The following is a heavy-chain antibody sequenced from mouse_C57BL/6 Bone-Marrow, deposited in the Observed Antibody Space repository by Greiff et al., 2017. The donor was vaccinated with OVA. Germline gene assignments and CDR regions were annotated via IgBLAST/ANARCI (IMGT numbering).Heavy chain of an antibody. CDR2: ISYDGSN. CDR1: GYSITSGYY. V-gene: IGHV3-6*01. CDR3: ANYYGSSDWYFDV. J-gene: IGHJ1*03. Sequence: ESGPGLVEPSQSLSLTCSVTGYSITSGYYWHWIRQFPGNKLEWMGYISYDGSNNYNPSLKNRISITRDTSKNQFFLKLNSVTTEDTATYYCANYYGSSDWYFDVWGTGTTVTVSS. D-gene: IGHD1-1*01.